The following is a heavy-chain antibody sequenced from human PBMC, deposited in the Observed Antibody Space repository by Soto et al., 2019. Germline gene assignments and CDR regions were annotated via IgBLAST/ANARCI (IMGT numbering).Heavy chain of an antibody. CDR2: INAGNGKT. V-gene: IGHV1-3*01. D-gene: IGHD2-2*02. CDR3: ARAGDDCSTTNCYMIDY. J-gene: IGHJ4*02. Sequence: ASVKVSCKASGYTFTTYAMHWVHQAPGQRLEWMGWINAGNGKTKYSQKFQGRVTITRDTSATTVYMELSSLRSEDTAVYYCARAGDDCSTTNCYMIDYWGQGTLVTVSS. CDR1: GYTFTTYA.